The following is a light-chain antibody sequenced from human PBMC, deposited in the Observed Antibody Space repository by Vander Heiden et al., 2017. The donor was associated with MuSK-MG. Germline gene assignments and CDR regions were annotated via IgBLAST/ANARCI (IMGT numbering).Light chain of an antibody. CDR1: QAINTY. CDR2: DAS. Sequence: DIQMTQSPSSLSASGGERVTITCRASQAINTYLNWYQQTPGKAPRLLIYDASTLQSGVPSRFSGSGSGTDFTLTISRLRPEDVATYYCQQSDRFPFTFGHGTKVDIK. J-gene: IGKJ3*01. V-gene: IGKV1-39*01. CDR3: QQSDRFPFT.